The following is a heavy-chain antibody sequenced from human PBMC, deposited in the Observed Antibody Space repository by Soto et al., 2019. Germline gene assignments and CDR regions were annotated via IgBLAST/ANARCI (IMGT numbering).Heavy chain of an antibody. D-gene: IGHD7-27*01. CDR2: IWYDGSNT. CDR3: VRDLLGSGGHFDY. CDR1: GFIFSIFG. V-gene: IGHV3-33*01. J-gene: IGHJ4*02. Sequence: SLRLSCAASGFIFSIFGMHWVRQAPGKGLEWVAYIWYDGSNTYYADSVKGRFTISRDNSRNTLYLQMNSLRAEDTAVYHCVRDLLGSGGHFDYWGQGTPVTSPQ.